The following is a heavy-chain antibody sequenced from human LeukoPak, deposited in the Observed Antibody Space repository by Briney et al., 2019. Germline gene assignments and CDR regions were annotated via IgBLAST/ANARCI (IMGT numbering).Heavy chain of an antibody. J-gene: IGHJ3*02. D-gene: IGHD3-22*01. CDR1: GGTFSSYA. V-gene: IGHV1-69*13. CDR3: ARVGYSGYDYRSHYYDSSGYGAFDI. CDR2: IIPIFGTA. Sequence: SVKVSCKASGGTFSSYAISWVRQAPGQGLEWMGGIIPIFGTANYAQKFQGRVTITADESTSTAYMELSSLRSEDTAVYYCARVGYSGYDYRSHYYDSSGYGAFDIWGQGTMATVSS.